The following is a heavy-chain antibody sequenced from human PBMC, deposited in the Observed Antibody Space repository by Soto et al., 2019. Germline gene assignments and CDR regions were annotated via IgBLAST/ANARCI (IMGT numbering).Heavy chain of an antibody. D-gene: IGHD6-25*01. CDR2: IYYSGST. Sequence: SETLSLTCSVSGGSISSVGHYWTWIRQQPGKGLEWIGYIYYSGSTDYNPSLKSRVTISVDRAKNQFSLNLSSVTAADTAIYYCARESGGYDSSTRYGLDVWGQGTTVTVSS. V-gene: IGHV4-31*03. CDR1: GGSISSVGHY. CDR3: ARESGGYDSSTRYGLDV. J-gene: IGHJ6*02.